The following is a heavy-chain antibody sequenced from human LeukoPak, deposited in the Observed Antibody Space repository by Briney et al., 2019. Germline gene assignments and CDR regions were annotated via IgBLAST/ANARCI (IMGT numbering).Heavy chain of an antibody. CDR3: ARIPGYSSSWYDY. J-gene: IGHJ4*01. Sequence: PSETLPLTCAVYGGSFSGYYWSWIRQPPGKGLEWIGEINHSGSTNYNPSLKSRVTISVDTSKNQFSLKLSSVTAADTAVYYCARIPGYSSSWYDYWGKEPWSPSPQ. D-gene: IGHD6-13*01. V-gene: IGHV4-34*01. CDR1: GGSFSGYY. CDR2: INHSGST.